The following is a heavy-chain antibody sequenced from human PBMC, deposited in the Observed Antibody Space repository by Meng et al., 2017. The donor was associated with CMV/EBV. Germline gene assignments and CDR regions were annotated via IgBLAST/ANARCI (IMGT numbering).Heavy chain of an antibody. CDR1: SVSGGSYY. CDR3: ARVRGDIVVVPATNWFDP. D-gene: IGHD2-2*01. V-gene: IGHV4-61*01. CDR2: IYYSGST. J-gene: IGHJ5*02. Sequence: SVSGGSYYWSWIRTPPGKGLEWIGYIYYSGSTNYNPSLKSRVTISVDTSKNQFSLKLSSVTAADTAVYYCARVRGDIVVVPATNWFDPWGQGTLVTVSS.